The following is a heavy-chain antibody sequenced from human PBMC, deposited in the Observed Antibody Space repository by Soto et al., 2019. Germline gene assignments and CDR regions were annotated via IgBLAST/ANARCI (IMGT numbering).Heavy chain of an antibody. D-gene: IGHD2-2*01. CDR2: IKQDGSEK. Sequence: EVQLVESGGGLVQPGGSLRLSCAASGFTFSSYWMSWVRQAPGKGLEWVANIKQDGSEKYYVDSVKGRFTISRDNAKNSLYLQMNSLRAEDTAVYYCASSGLGYCISTSCYRGPWFDPWGQGTLVTVSS. J-gene: IGHJ5*02. CDR1: GFTFSSYW. CDR3: ASSGLGYCISTSCYRGPWFDP. V-gene: IGHV3-7*01.